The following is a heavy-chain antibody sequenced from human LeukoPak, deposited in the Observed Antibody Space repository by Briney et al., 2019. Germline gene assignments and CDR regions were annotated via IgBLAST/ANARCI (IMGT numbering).Heavy chain of an antibody. J-gene: IGHJ4*02. V-gene: IGHV1-69*13. D-gene: IGHD3-22*01. CDR1: GGTFSSYA. CDR3: ARCDSSGYYYYFDY. CDR2: IIPIFGTA. Sequence: GASVKVSCKASGGTFSSYAISWVRQAPGQGLEWMGGIIPIFGTANYARKFQGRVTITADESTSTAYMELSSLRSEDTAVYYCARCDSSGYYYYFDYWGQGTLVTVSS.